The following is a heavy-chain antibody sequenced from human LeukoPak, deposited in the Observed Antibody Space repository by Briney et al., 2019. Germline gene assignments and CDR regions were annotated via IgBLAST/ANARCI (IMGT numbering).Heavy chain of an antibody. V-gene: IGHV3-48*01. CDR1: GFTFSSYS. CDR2: ISSSSTI. Sequence: AGGSLRLSCAASGFTFSSYSMNWVRQAPGKGLEWVSYISSSSTIYYADSVKGRFTISRDNAKNSLYLQMNSLRAEDTAVYYCARNRDIVATIDYWGQGTLVTVSS. J-gene: IGHJ4*02. CDR3: ARNRDIVATIDY. D-gene: IGHD5-12*01.